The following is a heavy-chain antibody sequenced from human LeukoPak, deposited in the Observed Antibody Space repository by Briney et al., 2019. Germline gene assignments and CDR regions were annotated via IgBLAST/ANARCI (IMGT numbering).Heavy chain of an antibody. CDR3: ARALPGGYRAHTAMAHGGFDY. CDR1: GYTFTSYD. J-gene: IGHJ4*02. Sequence: GASVKVSCKASGYTFTSYDINWVRQATGQGLEWMGWMNPNSGNTGYAQKFQGRVTMTRNTSISTAYMELSSLRSEDTAVYYCARALPGGYRAHTAMAHGGFDYWGQGTLVTVSS. CDR2: MNPNSGNT. V-gene: IGHV1-8*01. D-gene: IGHD5-18*01.